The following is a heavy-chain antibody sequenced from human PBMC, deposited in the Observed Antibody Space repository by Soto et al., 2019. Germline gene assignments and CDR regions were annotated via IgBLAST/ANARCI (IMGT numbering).Heavy chain of an antibody. CDR3: AKDLGDYGDYAGGVFDY. CDR1: GFTFSSYA. V-gene: IGHV3-23*01. Sequence: EVQLLESGGGLVQPGGSLRLSCAASGFTFSSYAMSWVRQAPGKGLEWVSAISGSGGSTYYADSVMGRFTISRDNSKNTLYLQMNSLRAEDTDVYYCAKDLGDYGDYAGGVFDYWGQGTLVTVSS. CDR2: ISGSGGST. J-gene: IGHJ4*02. D-gene: IGHD4-17*01.